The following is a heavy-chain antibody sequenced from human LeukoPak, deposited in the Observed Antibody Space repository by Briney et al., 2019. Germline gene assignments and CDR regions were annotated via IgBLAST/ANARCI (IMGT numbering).Heavy chain of an antibody. J-gene: IGHJ6*02. V-gene: IGHV4-30-4*01. CDR1: GGSISSGDYY. D-gene: IGHD2-2*01. CDR2: IYYSGST. Sequence: PSETLSLTCTVSGGSISSGDYYWSWIRQPPGQGLEWIGYIYYSGSTYYNPSLKSRVTISVDTSKNQFSLKLSSVTAADTAVYYCARVTRYCSSTSCSYYYYYGMDVWGQGTTVTVSS. CDR3: ARVTRYCSSTSCSYYYYYGMDV.